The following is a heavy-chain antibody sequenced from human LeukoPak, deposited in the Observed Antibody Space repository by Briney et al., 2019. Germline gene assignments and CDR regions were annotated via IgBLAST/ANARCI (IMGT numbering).Heavy chain of an antibody. D-gene: IGHD2-8*01. Sequence: GGSLRLSCAASGFTFSTYWMTWFRQAPGQGLEWVAKIKEDGSEKYYVDSVKGRFTISRDNAKNSLYLQMNSLRAEDTAVYYCGRAEDPKVMVFVHYWGQGTLVTVSS. J-gene: IGHJ4*02. CDR1: GFTFSTYW. CDR2: IKEDGSEK. V-gene: IGHV3-7*01. CDR3: GRAEDPKVMVFVHY.